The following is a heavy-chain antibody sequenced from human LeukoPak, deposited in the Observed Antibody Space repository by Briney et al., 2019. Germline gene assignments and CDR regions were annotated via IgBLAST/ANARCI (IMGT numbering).Heavy chain of an antibody. Sequence: SETLSLTCNVSGVSTSSYYWSWIRQPAGKGLEWIGRIHTSGSTNYNPSLESRVTMSVDTSKNQFSLKLSSVTAADTAVYYCARDQYYYDSSGYLTFDYWGQGTLVTVSS. V-gene: IGHV4-4*07. CDR3: ARDQYYYDSSGYLTFDY. J-gene: IGHJ4*02. D-gene: IGHD3-22*01. CDR1: GVSTSSYY. CDR2: IHTSGST.